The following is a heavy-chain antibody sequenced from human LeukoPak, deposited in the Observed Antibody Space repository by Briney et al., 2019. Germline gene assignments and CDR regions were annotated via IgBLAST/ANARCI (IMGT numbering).Heavy chain of an antibody. CDR3: ARHSDAAMVVDY. V-gene: IGHV4-34*01. CDR1: GGSFSGYY. CDR2: INPSGST. Sequence: KPSETLSLTCAVYGGSFSGYYWSWIRQPPGKGLEWIGEINPSGSTIYNPSLKSRVTISLDTSNNQFSLKLNSVTAADTAVYYCARHSDAAMVVDYWGQGTLVTVSS. J-gene: IGHJ4*02. D-gene: IGHD5-18*01.